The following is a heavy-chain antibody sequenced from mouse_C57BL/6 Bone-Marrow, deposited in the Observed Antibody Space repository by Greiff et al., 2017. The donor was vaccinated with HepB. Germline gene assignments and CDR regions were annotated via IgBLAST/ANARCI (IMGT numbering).Heavy chain of an antibody. D-gene: IGHD1-1*02. Sequence: EVQVVESEGGLVQPGSSMKLSCTASGFTFSDYYMAWVRQVPEKGLEWVANINYDGSSTYYLDSLKSRFIISRDNAKNILYLQMSSLKSEDTATYYCARLWPYAMDYWGQGTSVTVSS. CDR1: GFTFSDYY. CDR2: INYDGSST. CDR3: ARLWPYAMDY. V-gene: IGHV5-16*01. J-gene: IGHJ4*01.